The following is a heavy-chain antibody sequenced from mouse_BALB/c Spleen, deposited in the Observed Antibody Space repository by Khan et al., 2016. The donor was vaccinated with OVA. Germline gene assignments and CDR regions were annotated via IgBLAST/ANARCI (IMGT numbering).Heavy chain of an antibody. Sequence: QIQLVQSGPGLKKPGETVRISCKASGYTFTNAGMQWVQKMPGKGLKWIGWINTHSGVPKYAEDFKGRFAFSLETSASTVYLQITNLKNEDTATYFCARGGAAYYRNDGGAMDYWGQGTSVTVSS. J-gene: IGHJ4*01. CDR3: ARGGAAYYRNDGGAMDY. V-gene: IGHV9-4*02. D-gene: IGHD2-14*01. CDR2: INTHSGVP. CDR1: GYTFTNAG.